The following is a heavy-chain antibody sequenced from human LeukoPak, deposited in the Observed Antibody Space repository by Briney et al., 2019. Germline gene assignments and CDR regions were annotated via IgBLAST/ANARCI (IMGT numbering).Heavy chain of an antibody. D-gene: IGHD2-21*01. CDR3: ARGRPGGGELPRPHAFDI. J-gene: IGHJ3*02. Sequence: SGTLSLTCAVSGGSISSSNWWSWVRQPPGKGLEWIGEIYHSGSTNYNPSLKSRVTISVDKSKNQFSLKLSSVTAADTAVYYCARGRPGGGELPRPHAFDIWGQGTMVTVSS. CDR1: GGSISSSNW. V-gene: IGHV4-4*02. CDR2: IYHSGST.